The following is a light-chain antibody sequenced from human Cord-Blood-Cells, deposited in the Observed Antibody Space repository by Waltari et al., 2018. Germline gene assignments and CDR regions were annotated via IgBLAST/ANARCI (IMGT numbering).Light chain of an antibody. V-gene: IGLV1-36*01. Sequence: QSVLTQPPSVSEAPRQRVTISCSGSSSNIGNNAVNWYQQLPGKAPKRHIYYDDLLPSGVSDRFSGSKSGTSASLAISGLQSEDEADYYCAAWDDSLNGRVFGGGTKLTVL. CDR2: YDD. J-gene: IGLJ2*01. CDR3: AAWDDSLNGRV. CDR1: SSNIGNNA.